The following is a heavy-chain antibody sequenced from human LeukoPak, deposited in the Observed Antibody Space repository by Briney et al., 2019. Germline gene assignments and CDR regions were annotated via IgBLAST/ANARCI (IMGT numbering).Heavy chain of an antibody. V-gene: IGHV4-59*08. J-gene: IGHJ5*02. D-gene: IGHD4-17*01. CDR2: IYYSGST. CDR3: ARQNDYGDPNWFDP. Sequence: PSETLSLTCTVSGVSISNYYWTWIRQPPGKGLEWIGYIYYSGSTNYNPSLKSRVTISVDTSKNQFSLKLSSVTAADTAVYYCARQNDYGDPNWFDPWGQGTLVTVSS. CDR1: GVSISNYY.